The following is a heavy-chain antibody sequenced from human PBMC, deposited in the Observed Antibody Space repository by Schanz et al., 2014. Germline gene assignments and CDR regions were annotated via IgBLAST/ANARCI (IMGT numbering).Heavy chain of an antibody. CDR3: ARDRDQWDGNYLDY. CDR1: GGTFSNYN. J-gene: IGHJ4*02. Sequence: QVQLVQSGAEVKKPGSSVKVSCKASGGTFSNYNIYWVRQAPGQGLEWMGWISAYNGNTNYAQKLQGRVTMTTDTSTSTVYMELRSLTSDDSAVYYCARDRDQWDGNYLDYWGQGTLVVVSS. V-gene: IGHV1-18*01. D-gene: IGHD1-26*01. CDR2: ISAYNGNT.